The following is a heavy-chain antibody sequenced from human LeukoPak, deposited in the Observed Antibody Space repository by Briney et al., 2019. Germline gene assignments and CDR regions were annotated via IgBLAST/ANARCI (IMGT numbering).Heavy chain of an antibody. CDR2: IYTSGST. D-gene: IGHD3-22*01. CDR1: GGSISSYY. Sequence: SETLSLTCTVSGGSISSYYWSWIRQPAGKGLEWIGRIYTSGSTNYNPSLKSRVTMSVDTSKNQFSLKLSSVTAADTAVYYCARDGNDSSSNDSGYYLRYYYYYMDVWGKGTTVTVSS. V-gene: IGHV4-4*07. CDR3: ARDGNDSSSNDSGYYLRYYYYYMDV. J-gene: IGHJ6*03.